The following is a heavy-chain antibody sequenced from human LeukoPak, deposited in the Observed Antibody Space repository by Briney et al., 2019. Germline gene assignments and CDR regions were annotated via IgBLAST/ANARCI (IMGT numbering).Heavy chain of an antibody. J-gene: IGHJ4*02. V-gene: IGHV3-74*01. D-gene: IGHD2-15*01. CDR1: GFTFSRYW. CDR3: ARDYGCSGGTCSKKYDF. CDR2: INSDESSR. Sequence: GGSLRLSCAASGFTFSRYWMHWVRQAPGKGLVWVSRINSDESSRNYADSVKGRFTISRDNAKNTLYLQMNSLRAEDTAVYYCARDYGCSGGTCSKKYDFWGQGTLVTVSS.